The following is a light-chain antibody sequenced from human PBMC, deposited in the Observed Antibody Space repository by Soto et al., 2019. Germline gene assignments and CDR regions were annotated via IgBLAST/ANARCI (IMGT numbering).Light chain of an antibody. CDR1: QSVSTY. J-gene: IGKJ1*01. CDR3: QQYGSSPRT. V-gene: IGKV3-20*01. CDR2: DAS. Sequence: LTQSPSSLSASVGDRATLSCRASQSVSTYLAWYQQRPGQAPRLLIYDASNRATGIPDRFSGSGSGTDFTLTISRLEPEDFAVYYCQQYGSSPRTFGQGTKVDIK.